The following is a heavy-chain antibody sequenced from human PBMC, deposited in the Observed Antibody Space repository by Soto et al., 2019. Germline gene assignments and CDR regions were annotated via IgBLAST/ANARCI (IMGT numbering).Heavy chain of an antibody. CDR1: GYTFTSYA. V-gene: IGHV1-8*01. Sequence: ASVKVSCKASGYTFTSYAINWARQATGQGLEWMGWMNPSSGDTGFAQKFQGRVTMTRDTSISTAYMELSSLRSEDTAVYYCARIPPKCISTTCHFDYWGQGTLVTVSS. CDR3: ARIPPKCISTTCHFDY. J-gene: IGHJ4*01. CDR2: MNPSSGDT. D-gene: IGHD2-2*01.